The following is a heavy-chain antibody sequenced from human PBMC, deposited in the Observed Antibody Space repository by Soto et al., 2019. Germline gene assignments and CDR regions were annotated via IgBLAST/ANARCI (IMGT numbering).Heavy chain of an antibody. D-gene: IGHD2-21*01. J-gene: IGHJ4*02. CDR2: INQDATRQ. CDR3: ARVGLFDGNKHINLEF. V-gene: IGHV3-7*03. CDR1: GFTFSSYW. Sequence: EVQLVESGGGLVQPGGSLRLSCAASGFTFSSYWMSWVRQASGRGLEWVANINQDATRQSYVDSVEGRFSISRDNAKNSVYLQMNNLRVDDTAVYYCARVGLFDGNKHINLEFWGQGTLVTVSS.